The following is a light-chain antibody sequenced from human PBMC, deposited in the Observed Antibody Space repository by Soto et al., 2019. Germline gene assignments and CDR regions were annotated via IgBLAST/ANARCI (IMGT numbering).Light chain of an antibody. CDR1: QGISNY. CDR2: GES. J-gene: IGKJ1*01. V-gene: IGKV1-27*01. Sequence: DIQMTQSPSSLSASVGDRVTITCRASQGISNYLAWYQQKPGKVPKLLIYGESTLQSGVPSRFSGSGSGTDFTLAISSLQPEDVATYYCQKYNSAPWTFGQGTKVEIK. CDR3: QKYNSAPWT.